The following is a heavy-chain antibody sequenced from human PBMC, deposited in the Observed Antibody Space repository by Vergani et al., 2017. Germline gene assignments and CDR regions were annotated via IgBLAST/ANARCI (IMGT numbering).Heavy chain of an antibody. CDR3: ARDLSGIVVVPSLDY. V-gene: IGHV3-48*04. CDR1: GFTFSSYG. Sequence: VQLVESGGGVVQPGRSLRLSCAASGFTFSSYGMHWVRQAPGKGLEWVSYISSSSSTIYYADSVKGRFTISRDNAKNSLYLQMNSLRAEDTAVYYCARDLSGIVVVPSLDYWGQGTLVTVSS. CDR2: ISSSSSTI. J-gene: IGHJ4*02. D-gene: IGHD3-22*01.